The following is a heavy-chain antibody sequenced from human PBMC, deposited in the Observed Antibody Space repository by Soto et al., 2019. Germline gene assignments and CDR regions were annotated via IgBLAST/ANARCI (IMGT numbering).Heavy chain of an antibody. J-gene: IGHJ4*02. D-gene: IGHD3-10*01. Sequence: PGESLKISCKGSGYSFTSYWISWVRQMPGKGLEWMGRIDPSDSYTNYSPSFQGHVTISADKSISTAYLQWSSLKASDTAMYYCARCTYYYGSGSPEIDYWGQGTLVTVSS. V-gene: IGHV5-10-1*01. CDR2: IDPSDSYT. CDR1: GYSFTSYW. CDR3: ARCTYYYGSGSPEIDY.